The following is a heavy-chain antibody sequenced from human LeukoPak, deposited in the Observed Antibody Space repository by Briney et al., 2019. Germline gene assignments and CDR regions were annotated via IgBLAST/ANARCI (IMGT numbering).Heavy chain of an antibody. CDR3: ARGEYGLFDY. Sequence: PSQTLSLTCTVSGGSISGGSYYWSWIRQPQGKGLVWIGYFYYSGSTKYNLSLKSRATISVDTFKNQWSLKLSSVTAADTAVYYCARGEYGLFDYWGQGTLVTVSS. CDR2: FYYSGST. V-gene: IGHV4-61*01. D-gene: IGHD2/OR15-2a*01. CDR1: GGSISGGSYY. J-gene: IGHJ4*02.